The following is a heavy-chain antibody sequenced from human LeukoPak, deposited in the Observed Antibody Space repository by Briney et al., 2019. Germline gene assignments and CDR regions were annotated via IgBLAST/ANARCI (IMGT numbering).Heavy chain of an antibody. V-gene: IGHV1-69*13. CDR3: ARDWRYGSGSYGKNWFDP. J-gene: IGHJ5*02. CDR1: GGTFSSYA. D-gene: IGHD3-10*01. CDR2: IIPIFGTA. Sequence: SVKVSCKASGGTFSSYAISWVRQAPGQGLEWMGGIIPIFGTANYAQKFQGRVTITADESTSTAYMELSSLRSEDTAVYYCARDWRYGSGSYGKNWFDPWGQGTLVTVSS.